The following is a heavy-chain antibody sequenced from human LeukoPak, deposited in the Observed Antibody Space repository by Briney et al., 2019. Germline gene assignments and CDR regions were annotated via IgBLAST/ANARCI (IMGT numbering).Heavy chain of an antibody. J-gene: IGHJ5*02. CDR1: GFTLSNYD. D-gene: IGHD2-2*01. CDR3: ARADCSSSTCYLRRSWFDP. CDR2: ISTSSRYI. V-gene: IGHV3-21*01. Sequence: TAGSLRLSCAASGFTLSNYDMNWVRQAPGKGLEWVSSISTSSRYIYYKDSVRGRFTISRDDAKNSLYLEMNSLRAEDTAVYYCARADCSSSTCYLRRSWFDPWGQGTLVTVSS.